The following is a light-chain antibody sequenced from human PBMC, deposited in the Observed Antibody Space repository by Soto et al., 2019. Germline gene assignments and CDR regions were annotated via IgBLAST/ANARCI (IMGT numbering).Light chain of an antibody. V-gene: IGKV3-15*01. Sequence: IVMTQSPATLSVSPGERATLSCRASKSVSSDLAWYQQKPGQAPRLLIYGASTRATGIPARFTGSGSGTEFTLTISSLQSEDFALYYCQLYNNWPLTFGGGTKVEI. J-gene: IGKJ4*01. CDR1: KSVSSD. CDR2: GAS. CDR3: QLYNNWPLT.